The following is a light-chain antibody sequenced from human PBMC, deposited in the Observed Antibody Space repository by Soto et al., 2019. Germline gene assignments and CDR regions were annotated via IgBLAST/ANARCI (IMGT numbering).Light chain of an antibody. CDR2: AAS. Sequence: IQWTQSPSSLSSSVGDRVAITCRSSQNINSHLNWYQQKAGKTPQLLIHAASSLQSGVPLRFSGSGSGTDYTLTISGLQPEDSATYYCQQSSTTWTFGQGTKVDI. CDR3: QQSSTTWT. V-gene: IGKV1-39*01. CDR1: QNINSH. J-gene: IGKJ1*01.